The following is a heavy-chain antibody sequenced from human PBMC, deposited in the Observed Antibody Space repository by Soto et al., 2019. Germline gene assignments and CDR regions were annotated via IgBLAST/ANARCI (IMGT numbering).Heavy chain of an antibody. CDR2: IIPIFGTA. V-gene: IGHV1-69*01. Sequence: QVQLVQSGAEVKNPGSSVKVSCKASGGTFSSYAISWVRQAPGQGLEWMGGIIPIFGTANYAQKCQGRFTVTTEESTRTAYMELSRLRSEDTAVSYCARRGYCSGGSCYSGYYYNGMDVWGQGSTVTAS. D-gene: IGHD2-15*01. J-gene: IGHJ6*02. CDR3: ARRGYCSGGSCYSGYYYNGMDV. CDR1: GGTFSSYA.